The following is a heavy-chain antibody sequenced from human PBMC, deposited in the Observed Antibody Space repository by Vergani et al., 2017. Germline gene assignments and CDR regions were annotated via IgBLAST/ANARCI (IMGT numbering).Heavy chain of an antibody. CDR1: GSTFSNYY. D-gene: IGHD3-9*01. V-gene: IGHV1-46*03. J-gene: IGHJ4*02. Sequence: QVQVVQFGAEVKKSGASVKVSCKTSGSTFSNYYMHWVRQAPGQGLEWMGIINPSGDHTNYAQKFQGRVTMTRDTSTSTVYMELSSLRSEDTAIYYCARGYYGILTGDRDWGQGTLVTVSA. CDR3: ARGYYGILTGDRD. CDR2: INPSGDHT.